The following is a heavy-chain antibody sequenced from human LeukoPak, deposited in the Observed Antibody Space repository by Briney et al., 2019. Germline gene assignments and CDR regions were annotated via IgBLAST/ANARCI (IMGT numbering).Heavy chain of an antibody. CDR3: ARRDYYGSGSYPYYYHNYMDV. D-gene: IGHD3-10*01. J-gene: IGHJ6*03. Sequence: ASVKVSCKASGYTFTSYDINWVRQATGQGLEWMGWMNPNSGNTGYAQKFQGRVTMTRNTSISTAYMELSSLRSEDAAVYYCARRDYYGSGSYPYYYHNYMDVWGKGTTLTISS. CDR1: GYTFTSYD. CDR2: MNPNSGNT. V-gene: IGHV1-8*01.